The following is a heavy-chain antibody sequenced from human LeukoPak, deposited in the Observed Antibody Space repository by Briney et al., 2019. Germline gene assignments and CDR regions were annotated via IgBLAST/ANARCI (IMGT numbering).Heavy chain of an antibody. CDR1: AYSITAYY. J-gene: IGHJ4*02. CDR3: ARDHYCSGGSCYWRFDY. Sequence: ASVKVSCKASAYSITAYYMYWVRQAPGQGLEWMGWINPKSGGTNYAQKFQGRVTMTRDTSISTAYMELSRLRSDDTAVYYCARDHYCSGGSCYWRFDYWGQGTLVTVSS. CDR2: INPKSGGT. V-gene: IGHV1-2*02. D-gene: IGHD2-15*01.